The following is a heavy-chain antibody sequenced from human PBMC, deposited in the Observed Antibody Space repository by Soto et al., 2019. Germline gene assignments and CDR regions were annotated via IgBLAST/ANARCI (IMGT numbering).Heavy chain of an antibody. CDR1: DGSLSDDY. D-gene: IGHD1-1*01. J-gene: IGHJ5*02. V-gene: IGHV4-34*02. Sequence: QVQLQQWGAGLLKPSETLSLTCAVYDGSLSDDYYTWTRQSPGKGLEWIGEIHPTGSTYYNPSLKNRXXLXQXXSKKQFSLNLISVTAADTGEYYCSRGNDAYKGGRTWGQGTLVTVSS. CDR2: IHPTGST. CDR3: SRGNDAYKGGRT.